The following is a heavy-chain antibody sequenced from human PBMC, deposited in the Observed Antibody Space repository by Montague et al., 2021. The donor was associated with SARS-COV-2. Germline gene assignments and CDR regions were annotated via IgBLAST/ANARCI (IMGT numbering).Heavy chain of an antibody. CDR3: VQLTLYSGYDI. Sequence: PALVKPTQTLTLTRTFSGFLLSTSGVGVGWIRQPPEKAMEWLALIYWDDDKRYSPSLKSRRTTTKDTSKNQVALTMTNMYPVDTATDYCVQLTLYSGYDIWGQGTLVTVSS. D-gene: IGHD5-12*01. J-gene: IGHJ4*02. V-gene: IGHV2-5*02. CDR1: GFLLSTSGVG. CDR2: IYWDDDK.